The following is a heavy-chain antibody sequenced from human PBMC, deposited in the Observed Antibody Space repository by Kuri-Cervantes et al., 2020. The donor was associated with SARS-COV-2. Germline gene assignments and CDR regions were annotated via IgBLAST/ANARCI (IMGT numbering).Heavy chain of an antibody. CDR2: INPDGSYT. J-gene: IGHJ6*02. V-gene: IGHV3-74*01. CDR3: ARVYYYDSSGYPTDDYYYGMDV. D-gene: IGHD3-22*01. Sequence: GESLKISCAASGFTFSGHWIHWVRQAPGKGLVWVSRINPDGSYTNNADSVKGRFTISRDNSKNTLYLQMNSLRAEDTAVYYCARVYYYDSSGYPTDDYYYGMDVWGQGTTVTVSS. CDR1: GFTFSGHW.